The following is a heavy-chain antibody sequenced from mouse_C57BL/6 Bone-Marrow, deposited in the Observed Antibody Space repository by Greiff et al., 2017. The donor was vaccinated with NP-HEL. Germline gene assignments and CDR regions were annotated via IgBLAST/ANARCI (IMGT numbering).Heavy chain of an antibody. Sequence: EVMLVESEGGLVQPGSSMKLSCTASGFTFSDYYMAWVRQVPEKGLEWVANINYDGSSTYYLDSLKSRFIISRDNAKNILYLQMSSLKSEDTATYYCARDRGYTYYYAMECWGQGASVTVSS. V-gene: IGHV5-16*01. CDR3: ARDRGYTYYYAMEC. CDR2: INYDGSST. CDR1: GFTFSDYY. J-gene: IGHJ4*01. D-gene: IGHD2-2*01.